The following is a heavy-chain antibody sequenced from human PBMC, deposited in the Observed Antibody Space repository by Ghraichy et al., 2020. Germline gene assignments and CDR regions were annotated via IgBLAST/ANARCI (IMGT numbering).Heavy chain of an antibody. J-gene: IGHJ4*02. D-gene: IGHD5-18*01. CDR3: ASSKRGYSYGYSDY. V-gene: IGHV3-53*01. CDR2: IYSGGST. Sequence: GGSLRLSCAASGFTVSSNYMSWVRQAPGKGLEWVSVIYSGGSTYYADSVKGRFTISRDNSKNTLYLQMNSLRAEDTAVYYCASSKRGYSYGYSDYWGQGTLVTVSS. CDR1: GFTVSSNY.